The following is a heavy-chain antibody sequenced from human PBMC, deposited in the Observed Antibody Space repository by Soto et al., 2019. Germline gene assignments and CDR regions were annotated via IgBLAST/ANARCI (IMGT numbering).Heavy chain of an antibody. D-gene: IGHD3-22*01. Sequence: GGSLRLSCAASGFTFSSYAMHWVRQAPGKGLEWVAVISYDGSNKYYADSVKGRFTISRDNSKNTLYLQMNSLRAEDTAVYFCARVHHSSGYSYDYWGQGTLVTVSS. CDR1: GFTFSSYA. CDR2: ISYDGSNK. CDR3: ARVHHSSGYSYDY. V-gene: IGHV3-30-3*01. J-gene: IGHJ4*02.